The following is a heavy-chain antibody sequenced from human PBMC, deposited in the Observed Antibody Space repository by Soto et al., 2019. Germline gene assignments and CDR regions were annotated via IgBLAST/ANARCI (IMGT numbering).Heavy chain of an antibody. D-gene: IGHD2-15*01. Sequence: GGSLRLSCAASGFTFSSYSMNWVRQAPGKGLEWVSYISSSSSTIYYADSVKGRFTISRDNAKNSLYLQMNSLRDEDTAVYYCATDYAMIGYCSGGSCYSTDYWGQGTLVTVSS. J-gene: IGHJ4*02. V-gene: IGHV3-48*02. CDR1: GFTFSSYS. CDR3: ATDYAMIGYCSGGSCYSTDY. CDR2: ISSSSSTI.